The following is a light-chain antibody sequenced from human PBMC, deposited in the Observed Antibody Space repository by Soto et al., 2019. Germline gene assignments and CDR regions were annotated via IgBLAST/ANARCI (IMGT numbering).Light chain of an antibody. CDR2: DVT. Sequence: QSALTQPASLSGSPGQSITISCTGTSSDIGGYNYVSWYQQHPGKAPKLIIHDVTNRPSGVSDRFFGSKSGNTASLTISGLQDEDEADYYCSSYRASSTTHYVFGTGTKVTVL. CDR3: SSYRASSTTHYV. V-gene: IGLV2-14*03. CDR1: SSDIGGYNY. J-gene: IGLJ1*01.